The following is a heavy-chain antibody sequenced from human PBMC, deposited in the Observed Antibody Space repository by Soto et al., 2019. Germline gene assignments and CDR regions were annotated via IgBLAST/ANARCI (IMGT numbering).Heavy chain of an antibody. CDR1: GFTFSSYS. D-gene: IGHD3-10*01. CDR3: ARDPSRNYYGSGSYADY. J-gene: IGHJ4*02. V-gene: IGHV3-21*01. Sequence: ESGGGLVKPGGSLRLSCAASGFTFSSYSMNWVRQAPGKGLEWVSSISSSSSYIYYADSVKGRFTISRDNAKNSLYLQMNSLRAEDTAVYYCARDPSRNYYGSGSYADYWGQGTLVTVSS. CDR2: ISSSSSYI.